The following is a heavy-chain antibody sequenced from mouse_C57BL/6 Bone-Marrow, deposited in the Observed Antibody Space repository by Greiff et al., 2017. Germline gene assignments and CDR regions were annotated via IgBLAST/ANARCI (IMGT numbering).Heavy chain of an antibody. V-gene: IGHV1-81*01. CDR2: IYPRSGNT. CDR3: SSPLWDAMDY. CDR1: GYTFTSYG. D-gene: IGHD4-1*01. Sequence: VQLQQSGAELARPGASVKLSCKASGYTFTSYGISWVKQRTGQGLEWIGEIYPRSGNTYYNEKFKGKATLTADKSSSTAYMELRSLTSEDSAVYFCSSPLWDAMDYWGQGTSVTVSS. J-gene: IGHJ4*01.